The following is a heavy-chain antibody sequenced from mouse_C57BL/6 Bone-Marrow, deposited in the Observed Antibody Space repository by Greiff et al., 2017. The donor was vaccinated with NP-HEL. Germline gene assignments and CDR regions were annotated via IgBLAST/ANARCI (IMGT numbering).Heavy chain of an antibody. CDR3: TSLRAVVARNAMDY. D-gene: IGHD1-1*01. CDR2: IYPGNSDT. V-gene: IGHV1-5*01. J-gene: IGHJ4*01. CDR1: GYTFTSYW. Sequence: EVKVVESGTVLARPGASVKMSCKTSGYTFTSYWMHWVKQRPGQGLEWIGAIYPGNSDTSYNQKFKGKAKLTAVTSACTAYMELSSLTNEDSAVSYCTSLRAVVARNAMDYWGQGTSVTVSS.